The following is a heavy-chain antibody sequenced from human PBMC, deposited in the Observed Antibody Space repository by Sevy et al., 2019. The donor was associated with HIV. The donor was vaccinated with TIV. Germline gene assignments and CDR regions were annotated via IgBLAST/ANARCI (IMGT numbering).Heavy chain of an antibody. CDR1: GFTFSDYY. Sequence: GGSLRLSCAASGFTFSDYYMSWIRQAPGKGLEWVSYISSSGSTMYYADSVKGRFTISRDNAKNSLYLQMNSLRAEDTAVYYCARDKGVDTATFDYWGQGTLVTVSS. CDR2: ISSSGSTM. V-gene: IGHV3-11*01. CDR3: ARDKGVDTATFDY. J-gene: IGHJ4*02. D-gene: IGHD5-18*01.